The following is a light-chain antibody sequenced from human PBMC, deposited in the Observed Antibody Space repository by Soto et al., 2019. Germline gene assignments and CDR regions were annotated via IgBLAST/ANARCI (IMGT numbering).Light chain of an antibody. CDR2: AAS. CDR3: QQSYSTPFT. CDR1: QSISSY. Sequence: DIQMTQSPSSLSASVGDRVTITCRASQSISSYLNWYQHKPGKAPKLLIYAASSLQSGVPSGFSGSGSGTEFTLTISSLQPEDFVTYYCQQSYSTPFTFGPGTKVDIK. J-gene: IGKJ3*01. V-gene: IGKV1-39*01.